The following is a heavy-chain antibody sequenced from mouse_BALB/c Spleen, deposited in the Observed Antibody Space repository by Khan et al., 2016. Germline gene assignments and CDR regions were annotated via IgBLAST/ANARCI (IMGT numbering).Heavy chain of an antibody. CDR2: IDPTSGYT. J-gene: IGHJ2*01. D-gene: IGHD1-2*01. V-gene: IGHV1-4*01. Sequence: QVQLKQSGAELARPGASVKMSCKASGYTFTSYTIHWVKQRPGQGLEWIGYIDPTSGYTNYNQNFKDKATLTADKSSNTAYMQLSSLTSEDSAVYSCARKSSAATSFDYWGQGTTLTVSS. CDR1: GYTFTSYT. CDR3: ARKSSAATSFDY.